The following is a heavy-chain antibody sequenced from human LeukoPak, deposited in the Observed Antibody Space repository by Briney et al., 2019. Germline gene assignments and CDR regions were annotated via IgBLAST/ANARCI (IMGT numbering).Heavy chain of an antibody. V-gene: IGHV3-66*01. J-gene: IGHJ4*02. CDR3: ARDSVEGDGYNLYY. CDR1: GLTVSSNY. Sequence: GGSLRLSCAASGLTVSSNYMSCVRQAPGKGLEWVSVIYSGGSTYYADSVKGRFTISRDKSKNTLYLQMGSLRTEDMAVYYCARDSVEGDGYNLYYWGQRTLVTVSS. CDR2: IYSGGST. D-gene: IGHD5-24*01.